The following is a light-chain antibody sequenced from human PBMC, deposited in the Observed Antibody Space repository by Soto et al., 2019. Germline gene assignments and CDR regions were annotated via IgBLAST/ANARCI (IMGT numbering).Light chain of an antibody. CDR3: QLWDNTGDRVL. CDR1: NIGTKS. J-gene: IGLJ2*01. Sequence: SYELTQSPSVSVAPGKTARITCGGNNIGTKSVHWYQQKPGQAPVLVIYSDNDRPSGIPAGFSGSNSGHTATLTISRVEAGDEADYYCQLWDNTGDRVLFGGGTKLTVL. V-gene: IGLV3-21*04. CDR2: SDN.